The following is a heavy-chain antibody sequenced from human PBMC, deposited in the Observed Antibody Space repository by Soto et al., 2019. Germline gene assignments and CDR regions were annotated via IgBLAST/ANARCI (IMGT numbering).Heavy chain of an antibody. CDR2: IYYSGST. CDR1: GGSISSSSYY. J-gene: IGHJ5*02. Sequence: QLQLQESGPGLVKPSETLSLTCTVSGGSISSSSYYWGWIRQPPGKGLEWIGSIYYSGSTYYNPSLKSRVTLSVDTSKNQFSLKLSSVTAADTAVYYCARRGPVVVVPADRGLWFDPWGQGTLVTVSS. D-gene: IGHD2-2*01. CDR3: ARRGPVVVVPADRGLWFDP. V-gene: IGHV4-39*01.